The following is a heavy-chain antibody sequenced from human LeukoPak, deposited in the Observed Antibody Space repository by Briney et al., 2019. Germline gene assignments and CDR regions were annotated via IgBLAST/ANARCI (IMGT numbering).Heavy chain of an antibody. CDR2: SSRTGGTL. CDR1: GFTFSDYY. J-gene: IGHJ4*02. CDR3: ARDENFFDY. V-gene: IGHV3-11*01. Sequence: PGGSLRLSCAASGFTFSDYYMSWIRQAPGKGLEWVSNSSRTGGTLYYADSVKGRFSVSRDNAKNSLYLQMDSLRVEDTAVYYCARDENFFDYWGQGTLVTVSS.